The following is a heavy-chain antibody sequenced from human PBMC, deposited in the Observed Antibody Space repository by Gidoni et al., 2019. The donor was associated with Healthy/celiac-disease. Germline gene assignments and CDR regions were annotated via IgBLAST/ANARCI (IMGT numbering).Heavy chain of an antibody. Sequence: QVQLVQSGAEVKKPGTSVKVSCKASGYSVTSYGISWVRQAPGQGLEWMGWISAYNGNTNYAQKLQGRVTMTTDTSTSTAYMELRSLRSDDTAVYYCARDTGRWELRDRGFGIDYWGQGTLVTVSS. V-gene: IGHV1-18*01. J-gene: IGHJ4*02. CDR1: GYSVTSYG. D-gene: IGHD1-26*01. CDR2: ISAYNGNT. CDR3: ARDTGRWELRDRGFGIDY.